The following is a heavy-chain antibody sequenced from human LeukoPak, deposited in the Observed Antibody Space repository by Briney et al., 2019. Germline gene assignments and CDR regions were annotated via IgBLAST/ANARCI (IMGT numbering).Heavy chain of an antibody. V-gene: IGHV3-30*02. CDR3: AKGRRESSSSHPSPDY. Sequence: PGGSLRLSCAASGFTFSSYGMHWVRQAPGKGLEWVAFIRYDGSNKYYADSVKGRFTISRDNSKNTLYLQMNSLRAEDTAVYYCAKGRRESSSSHPSPDYWGQGTLVTVSS. D-gene: IGHD6-6*01. CDR1: GFTFSSYG. J-gene: IGHJ4*02. CDR2: IRYDGSNK.